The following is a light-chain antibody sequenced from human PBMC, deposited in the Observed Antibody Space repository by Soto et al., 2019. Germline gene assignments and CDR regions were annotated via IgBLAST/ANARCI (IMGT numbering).Light chain of an antibody. CDR1: QTISSW. J-gene: IGKJ1*01. V-gene: IGKV1-5*03. CDR3: HQFYSTPRT. Sequence: DIQMTQSPSTLSGSVGDRVTITCRASQTISSWLAWYQQKPGKAPKLLIYKASTLKSGVPSRFSGSGSGTDFTLTISSLQAEDVAVYYCHQFYSTPRTFGQGTKVDNK. CDR2: KAS.